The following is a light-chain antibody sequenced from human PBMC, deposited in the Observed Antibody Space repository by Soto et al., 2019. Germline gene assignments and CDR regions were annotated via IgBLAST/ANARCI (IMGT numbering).Light chain of an antibody. CDR1: QSVSGR. CDR3: QQYNNWPYT. CDR2: DAS. J-gene: IGKJ2*01. V-gene: IGKV3-15*01. Sequence: EIVMTQSPATLSVSPGKRATLSCRASQSVSGRLAWYQHKPGQAPRLVMYDASTRATGFPARFTGGGSGTEFTLTISDLQPEDFAVYVCQQYNNWPYTFGQGTNLDIK.